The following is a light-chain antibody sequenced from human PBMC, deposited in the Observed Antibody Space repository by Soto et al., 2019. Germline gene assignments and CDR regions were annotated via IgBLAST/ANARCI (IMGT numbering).Light chain of an antibody. CDR1: QSINRW. CDR2: DAS. Sequence: DIQMPQSPSTLSASAGDRVTITCRASQSINRWLAWYQQKPGKAPKLLINDASSLESGVPSRFSGSGSGTEFPLTISILQPDDFATDYCQQFHSFPITFGQGTRL. CDR3: QQFHSFPIT. J-gene: IGKJ5*01. V-gene: IGKV1-5*01.